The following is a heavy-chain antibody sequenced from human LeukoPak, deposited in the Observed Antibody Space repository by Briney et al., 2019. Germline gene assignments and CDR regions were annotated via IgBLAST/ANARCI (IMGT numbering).Heavy chain of an antibody. Sequence: SEALSLTCTVSGGSIGSYYWSWIRQPPGKGLEWIGYIYYSGSTNYNPSLKSRATISVDTSKNQFSLKLSSVTAADTAVYYCARERGYSGYDLFDLWGRGPLVTVSS. D-gene: IGHD5-12*01. CDR3: ARERGYSGYDLFDL. CDR2: IYYSGST. CDR1: GGSIGSYY. V-gene: IGHV4-59*01. J-gene: IGHJ2*01.